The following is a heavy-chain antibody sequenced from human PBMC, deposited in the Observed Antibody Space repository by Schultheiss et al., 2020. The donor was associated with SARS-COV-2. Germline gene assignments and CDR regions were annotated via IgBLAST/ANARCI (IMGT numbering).Heavy chain of an antibody. Sequence: SETLSLTCAVSGGSISSSNWWSWVRQPPGKGLEWIGNIYYSGSTYYNPSLKSRVTISVDTSKNQFSLRLSSVTAADTAVYYCARDLAGHDAFDIWGQGTMVTVSS. CDR2: IYYSGST. V-gene: IGHV4-4*02. J-gene: IGHJ3*02. D-gene: IGHD3-16*01. CDR1: GGSISSSNW. CDR3: ARDLAGHDAFDI.